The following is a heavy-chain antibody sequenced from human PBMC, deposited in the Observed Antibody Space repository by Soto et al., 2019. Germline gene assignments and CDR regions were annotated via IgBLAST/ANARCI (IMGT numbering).Heavy chain of an antibody. CDR3: ERRLSLAAGGSRYYYYAMDV. Sequence: GESLKISCKGSGYSFTPYWIAWVRQMPGTGLEWMGIIYPVDSDTRYSPSFQGQVTISADKSISTAYLQWSSLKASDTAMYYCERRLSLAAGGSRYYYYAMDVWGQGTKVTVS. J-gene: IGHJ6*02. V-gene: IGHV5-51*01. CDR2: IYPVDSDT. D-gene: IGHD6-13*01. CDR1: GYSFTPYW.